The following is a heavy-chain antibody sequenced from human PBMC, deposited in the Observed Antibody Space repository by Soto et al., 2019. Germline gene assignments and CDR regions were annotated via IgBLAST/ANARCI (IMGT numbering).Heavy chain of an antibody. J-gene: IGHJ4*02. Sequence: QVQLVESGGGVVQPGRSLRLSCAASGFTFSSYGMHLVRQAPGKGLEWVAVISYDGSNKYYADSVKGRFTISRDNSKNTLYLQMNSLRAEDTAVYYCAKDYGDYLYYFDYWGQGTLVTVSS. CDR1: GFTFSSYG. V-gene: IGHV3-30*18. D-gene: IGHD4-17*01. CDR3: AKDYGDYLYYFDY. CDR2: ISYDGSNK.